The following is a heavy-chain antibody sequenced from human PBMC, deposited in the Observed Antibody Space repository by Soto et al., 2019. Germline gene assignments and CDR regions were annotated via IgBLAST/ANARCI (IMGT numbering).Heavy chain of an antibody. Sequence: QVQLVQSGAEVKESGASVKVSCKASGYTFTGYYIHCVRQAPGQGLEWVGEISPKSGGTRYAQKVQGRVTMTKDTSITTVYMELSNLSPDDTAVYYCGRGRSGELVVFYWGQGTLVTVHS. CDR3: GRGRSGELVVFY. CDR2: ISPKSGGT. V-gene: IGHV1-2*02. CDR1: GYTFTGYY. D-gene: IGHD1-7*01. J-gene: IGHJ4*02.